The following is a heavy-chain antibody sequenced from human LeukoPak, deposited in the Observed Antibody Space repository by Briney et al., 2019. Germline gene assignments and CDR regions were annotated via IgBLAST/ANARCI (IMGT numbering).Heavy chain of an antibody. V-gene: IGHV3-66*01. CDR3: AKDVRMATINWFDP. D-gene: IGHD5-24*01. J-gene: IGHJ5*02. Sequence: GGSLRPSCAASGFTVSSNYMSWVRQAPGKGLEWVSVIYSGGSTYYADSVKGRFTISRDNSKNTLYLQMNSLRAEDTAVYYCAKDVRMATINWFDPWGQGTLVTVSS. CDR2: IYSGGST. CDR1: GFTVSSNY.